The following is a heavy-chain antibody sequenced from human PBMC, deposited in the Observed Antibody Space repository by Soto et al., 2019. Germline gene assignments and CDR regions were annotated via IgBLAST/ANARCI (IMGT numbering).Heavy chain of an antibody. J-gene: IGHJ6*02. V-gene: IGHV1-69*12. Sequence: QVQLLQSGAEVKKPGSSVKVSCKASGDTFSSYAISWVRQAPGQGLEWMGGFIPIFGTANYAQKFQGRVTITADESTSTAYRELSSLRSEDTAVYYCARSGARPGDYYYGMDVWGQGTTVTVSS. CDR1: GDTFSSYA. D-gene: IGHD3-10*01. CDR3: ARSGARPGDYYYGMDV. CDR2: FIPIFGTA.